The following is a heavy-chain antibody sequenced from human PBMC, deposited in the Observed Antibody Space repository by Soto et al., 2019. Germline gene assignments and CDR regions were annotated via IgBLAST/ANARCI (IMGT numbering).Heavy chain of an antibody. CDR2: ISAYNGNT. J-gene: IGHJ6*02. V-gene: IGHV1-18*01. Sequence: ASVKVSCKASGYTFTSYGISWVRQAPGQGLEWMGWISAYNGNTKYSQKFQGRVTITRDTSASTAYMELGSLRSEDTAVFYCAREIDDGIYYYAMDVWGQGTTVTVSS. CDR3: AREIDDGIYYYAMDV. D-gene: IGHD1-20*01. CDR1: GYTFTSYG.